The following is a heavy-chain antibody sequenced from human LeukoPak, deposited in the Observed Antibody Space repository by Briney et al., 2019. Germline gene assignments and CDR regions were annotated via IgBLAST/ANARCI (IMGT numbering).Heavy chain of an antibody. CDR3: ARDGGYCGAGSCYDY. D-gene: IGHD2-15*01. CDR1: GFTFTNYW. Sequence: PGGSLRLSCAASGFTFTNYWMSWVRQAPGKGQEWVASIRQDGSETYYVDSVKGRFTISRDNAKNSLYLQMNSLRAEDTAMYFCARDGGYCGAGSCYDYWGQGTLVTVSS. J-gene: IGHJ4*02. V-gene: IGHV3-7*01. CDR2: IRQDGSET.